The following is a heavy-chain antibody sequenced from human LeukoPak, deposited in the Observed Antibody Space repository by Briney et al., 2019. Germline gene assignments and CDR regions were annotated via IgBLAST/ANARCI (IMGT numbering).Heavy chain of an antibody. CDR1: GGSISSYY. Sequence: SETLSLTCTVSGGSISSYYWSWIRQPPGKGLEGIGYIYYSGSANYNPSLKSRVTISVDTSKNQFSLKLSSVTAADTAVYYCARVPPSSSYYGMDVWGQGTTVTVSS. V-gene: IGHV4-59*01. J-gene: IGHJ6*02. CDR2: IYYSGSA. CDR3: ARVPPSSSYYGMDV. D-gene: IGHD6-6*01.